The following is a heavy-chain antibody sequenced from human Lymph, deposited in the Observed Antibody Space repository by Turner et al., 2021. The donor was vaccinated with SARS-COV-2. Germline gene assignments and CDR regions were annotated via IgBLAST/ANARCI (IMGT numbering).Heavy chain of an antibody. CDR2: RSYDGRNK. V-gene: IGHV3-30*04. Sequence: QVQLVESGGGVVQPGRSLRLSCAASGFTFNNYPMHWVRQDRGKGLDGVAVRSYDGRNKYYADSVKGGFTISRDNSKNTLYRQLNSLRAKDTAVYYCARDSSGSGTLGYWGQGTLVTVSS. CDR1: GFTFNNYP. CDR3: ARDSSGSGTLGY. D-gene: IGHD3-10*01. J-gene: IGHJ4*02.